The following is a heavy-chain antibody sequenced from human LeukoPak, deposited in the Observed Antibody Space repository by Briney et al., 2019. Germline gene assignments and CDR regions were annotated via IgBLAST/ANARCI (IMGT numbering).Heavy chain of an antibody. J-gene: IGHJ4*02. CDR3: ARDTYYDFWSGYPEPLDY. CDR2: IYYSGST. V-gene: IGHV4-39*02. D-gene: IGHD3-3*01. Sequence: PSETLSLTCTVSGGSISSSSYYWGWIRQPPGTGLEWIGSIYYSGSTYYNPSLKSQVTISVDTSKNQFSLKLSSVTAADTAVYYCARDTYYDFWSGYPEPLDYWGQGTLVTVSS. CDR1: GGSISSSSYY.